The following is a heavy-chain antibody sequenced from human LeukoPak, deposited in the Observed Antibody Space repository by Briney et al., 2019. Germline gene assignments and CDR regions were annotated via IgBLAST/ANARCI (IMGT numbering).Heavy chain of an antibody. CDR3: ARNSGSYSDY. V-gene: IGHV3-48*04. CDR1: GFTFSSYS. CDR2: ISSSSSTI. Sequence: GGSLRLSCAASGFTFSSYSMNWVRQAPGKGLEWVSYISSSSSTIYYADSVKGRFTISRDNAKNSLYLQMNSLRAEDTAVYYCARNSGSYSDYWGQGTLVTVSS. J-gene: IGHJ4*02. D-gene: IGHD1-26*01.